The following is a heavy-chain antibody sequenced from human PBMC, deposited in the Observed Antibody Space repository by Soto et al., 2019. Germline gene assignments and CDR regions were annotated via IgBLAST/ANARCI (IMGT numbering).Heavy chain of an antibody. CDR2: IYYSGST. J-gene: IGHJ4*02. D-gene: IGHD1-1*01. Sequence: ETLSLTCTDSGGSVSSGSYYWSWIRQPPGKGLEWIGYIYYSGSTNYNPSLKSRVTISVDTSKNQFSLKLSSVTAADTAVYYCASQGTHYFDYWGQGTLVTVSS. CDR3: ASQGTHYFDY. V-gene: IGHV4-61*01. CDR1: GGSVSSGSYY.